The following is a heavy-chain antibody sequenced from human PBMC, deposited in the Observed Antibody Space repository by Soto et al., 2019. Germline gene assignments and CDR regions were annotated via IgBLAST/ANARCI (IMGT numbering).Heavy chain of an antibody. D-gene: IGHD2-15*01. Sequence: QVQLVQSGAEVKKPGASVKVSCKASGYTFTGYYMHWVRQAPGQGLEWMGWINPNSGGTNYAQKFQGWVTMTRDTSISTAYRELSRLRSDDTAVYYCARGRLPVVAAPPDFDYWGQGTLVTVSS. CDR2: INPNSGGT. CDR3: ARGRLPVVAAPPDFDY. CDR1: GYTFTGYY. V-gene: IGHV1-2*04. J-gene: IGHJ4*02.